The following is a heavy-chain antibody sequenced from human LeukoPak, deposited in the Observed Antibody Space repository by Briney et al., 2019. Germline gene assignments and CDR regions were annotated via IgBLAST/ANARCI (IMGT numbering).Heavy chain of an antibody. CDR1: GGSFSGYY. CDR3: ARGLVVRAFFDY. CDR2: INHSGST. Sequence: PSETLSLTCAVYGGSFSGYYWSWIGQPPGKGLEWIGEINHSGSTNYNPSLKSRVTISVDTSKNQFSLKLSSVTAADTAVYYCARGLVVRAFFDYWGQGTLVTVSS. V-gene: IGHV4-34*01. J-gene: IGHJ4*02. D-gene: IGHD3-10*01.